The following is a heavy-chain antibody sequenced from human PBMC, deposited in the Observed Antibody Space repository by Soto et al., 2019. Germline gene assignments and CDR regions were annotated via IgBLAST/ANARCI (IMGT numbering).Heavy chain of an antibody. CDR2: IIPIFGTA. Sequence: ASVKVSCKASGGTFSSYAISWVRQAPGQGLEWMGGIIPIFGTANYAQKFQGRVTITADESTSTAYMELSSLRSEDTAVYYCARDRXGPPLLRFLEWYYDYYYGMDVWGQGTTVTVSS. D-gene: IGHD3-3*01. J-gene: IGHJ6*02. CDR1: GGTFSSYA. CDR3: ARDRXGPPLLRFLEWYYDYYYGMDV. V-gene: IGHV1-69*13.